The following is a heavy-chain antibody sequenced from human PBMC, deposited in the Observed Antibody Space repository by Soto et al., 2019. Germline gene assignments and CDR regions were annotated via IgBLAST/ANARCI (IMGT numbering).Heavy chain of an antibody. Sequence: EVQLVESGGGLVKPGGSLRLSCAASGFTFSSYSMNWVRQAPGKGLEWVSSISSSSSYIYYADSVKGRFTISRDNAKNSLYLQMNSLRAEDTAVYYCARDDFSGDWNDGRLIDYWGQGTLVTVSS. CDR3: ARDDFSGDWNDGRLIDY. J-gene: IGHJ4*02. CDR1: GFTFSSYS. D-gene: IGHD1-1*01. CDR2: ISSSSSYI. V-gene: IGHV3-21*01.